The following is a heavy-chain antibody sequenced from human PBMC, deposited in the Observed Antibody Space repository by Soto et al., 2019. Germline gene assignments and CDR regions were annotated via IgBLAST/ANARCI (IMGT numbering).Heavy chain of an antibody. V-gene: IGHV1-2*04. J-gene: IGHJ4*02. CDR3: AITYCGGDCYPRLDY. Sequence: VASVKVSCKASGYTFTGYYMHWVRQAPGQGLEWMGWINPNSGGTNYAQKFQGWVTMTRDTSISTAYMELSRLRSDDTAVYYCAITYCGGDCYPRLDYWGQGTLVTVSS. D-gene: IGHD2-21*02. CDR2: INPNSGGT. CDR1: GYTFTGYY.